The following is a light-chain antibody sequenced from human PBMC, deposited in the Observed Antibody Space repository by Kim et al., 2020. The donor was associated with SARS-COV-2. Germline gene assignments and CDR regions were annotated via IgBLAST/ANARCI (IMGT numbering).Light chain of an antibody. V-gene: IGLV2-11*01. J-gene: IGLJ1*01. CDR2: EVS. CDR3: CAYAGTYYI. CDR1: SSDVGKYKY. Sequence: PGQPATISCTGTSSDVGKYKYVSWYQQHPGKAPKLIISEVSKRPAGVPDRFSGSKSGNTASLTISGLQAEDEADYYCCAYAGTYYIFGTGTKVTVL.